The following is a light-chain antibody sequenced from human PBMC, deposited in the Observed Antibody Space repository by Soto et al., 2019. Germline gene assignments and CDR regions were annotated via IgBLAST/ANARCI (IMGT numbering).Light chain of an antibody. V-gene: IGKV1-5*01. Sequence: DIQMTQSPSTLSASVGYRVTITGRASQSISSWLAWYQQKPGKPPKLLIYDASSLESGFPSRFSGSGSGTEFTLTISRLQPDDFATYYCQQYNSYWTFGQGTKVDIK. J-gene: IGKJ1*01. CDR2: DAS. CDR3: QQYNSYWT. CDR1: QSISSW.